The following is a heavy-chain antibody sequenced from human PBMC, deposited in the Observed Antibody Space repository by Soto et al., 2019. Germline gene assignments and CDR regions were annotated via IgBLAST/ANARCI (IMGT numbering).Heavy chain of an antibody. J-gene: IGHJ4*02. CDR1: GFTFSSYW. CDR2: ISGSGGST. CDR3: AKGEYSYGLLPSVTTPYFDY. V-gene: IGHV3-23*01. D-gene: IGHD5-18*01. Sequence: GGSLRLSCAASGFTFSSYWMHWVRQAPGKGLEWVSAISGSGGSTYYADSVKGRFTIRRDNSKNTLYLQMNSLRAEDTAVYYCAKGEYSYGLLPSVTTPYFDYWGQGTLVTVSS.